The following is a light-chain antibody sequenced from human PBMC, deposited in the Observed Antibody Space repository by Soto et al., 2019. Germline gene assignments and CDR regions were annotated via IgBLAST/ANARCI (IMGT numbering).Light chain of an antibody. V-gene: IGLV2-23*01. CDR1: SSDAGSYNL. J-gene: IGLJ1*01. Sequence: QSVLTQPASVSGSPGQSITISCTGTSSDAGSYNLVSWYQQHPGKAPKLMIYEGSKRPSGVSNRFSGSKSGNTASLTISGLQAEDEADYYCCSYAGSSTYVFGTG. CDR3: CSYAGSSTYV. CDR2: EGS.